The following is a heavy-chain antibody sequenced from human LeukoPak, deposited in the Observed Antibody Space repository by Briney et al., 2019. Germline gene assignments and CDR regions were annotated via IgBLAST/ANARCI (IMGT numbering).Heavy chain of an antibody. CDR3: ARGLPSYGDYVDYYFYMDV. V-gene: IGHV4-4*07. D-gene: IGHD4-17*01. CDR1: GDSISGFY. CDR2: ISTSGST. Sequence: SETLSLTCTVSGDSISGFYWSWIRQPAGKGLQWIGRISTSGSTNYNPYLKSRVTMSVDRSTNEFSLTVRSVTAAYTALYYCARGLPSYGDYVDYYFYMDVWGKGTTVTVSS. J-gene: IGHJ6*03.